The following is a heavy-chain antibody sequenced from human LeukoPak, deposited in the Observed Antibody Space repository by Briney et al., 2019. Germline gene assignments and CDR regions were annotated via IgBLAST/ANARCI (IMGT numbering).Heavy chain of an antibody. V-gene: IGHV1-69*13. CDR2: IIPIFGTA. J-gene: IGHJ4*02. CDR3: ARWAALGYSYGFDY. D-gene: IGHD5-18*01. CDR1: GGTFSSYA. Sequence: SVKVSCKASGGTFSSYATSWVRQAPGQGLEWMGGIIPIFGTANYAQKFQGRVTITADESTSTAYRELSSLRSEDTAVYYCARWAALGYSYGFDYWGQGTLVTVSS.